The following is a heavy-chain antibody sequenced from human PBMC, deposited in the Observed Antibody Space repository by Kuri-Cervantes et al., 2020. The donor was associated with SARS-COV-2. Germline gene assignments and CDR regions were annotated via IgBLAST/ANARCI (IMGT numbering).Heavy chain of an antibody. V-gene: IGHV3-30*18. CDR2: ISYDGSNK. Sequence: GGSLRLSCAASGFTFSSYSMNWVRQAPGKGLEWVAVISYDGSNKYYADSVKGRFTISRDNSKNTLYLQMNSLRAEDTAVYYCAKARHRSEWELSDYWGQGTLVTVSS. CDR1: GFTFSSYS. J-gene: IGHJ4*02. D-gene: IGHD1-26*01. CDR3: AKARHRSEWELSDY.